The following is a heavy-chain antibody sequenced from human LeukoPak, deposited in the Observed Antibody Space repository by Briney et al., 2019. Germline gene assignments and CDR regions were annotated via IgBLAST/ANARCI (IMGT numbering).Heavy chain of an antibody. Sequence: GVSLRLSCATSGFTFSLYWMGWVRQAPGKRLEWVANIKQDGSEKYYVDSVRGRFTISRDNAKNSLYLQMSSLRAEDTALYYCARDWFTRLGELSPDRAFDYWGQGTLVTVSS. J-gene: IGHJ4*02. D-gene: IGHD3-16*02. CDR3: ARDWFTRLGELSPDRAFDY. CDR1: GFTFSLYW. CDR2: IKQDGSEK. V-gene: IGHV3-7*03.